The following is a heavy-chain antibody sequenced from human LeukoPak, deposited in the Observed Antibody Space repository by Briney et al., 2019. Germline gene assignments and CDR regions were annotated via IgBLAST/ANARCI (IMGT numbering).Heavy chain of an antibody. CDR1: GDSFSSYY. D-gene: IGHD1-26*01. CDR2: IYTSGIA. V-gene: IGHV4-4*07. CDR3: ARARQGYSGSDFDY. J-gene: IGHJ4*02. Sequence: TSETLSLTCTVSGDSFSSYYWNCIRQPAGKGLEWIGRIYTSGIANYNPSLKRRVNMSVKTSKKQFSLRLTSVTAAGSAVYYCARARQGYSGSDFDYWGQGTLVTVSS.